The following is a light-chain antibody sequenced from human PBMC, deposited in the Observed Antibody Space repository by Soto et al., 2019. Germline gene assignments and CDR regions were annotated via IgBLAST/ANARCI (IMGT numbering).Light chain of an antibody. CDR1: QSGSSN. CDR3: QQRSNWPPQYT. CDR2: DAS. Sequence: EIVLTQSPATLSLSPGERATLSCRASQSGSSNLAWYQQKPGQAPRLIIYDASNRATGIPARFSGSGSGTDFTLTISSLEPEDFAVYCCQQRSNWPPQYTFGQGKKVEIK. V-gene: IGKV3-11*01. J-gene: IGKJ2*01.